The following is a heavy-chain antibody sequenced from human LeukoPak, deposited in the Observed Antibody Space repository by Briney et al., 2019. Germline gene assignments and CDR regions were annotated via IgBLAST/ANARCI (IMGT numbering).Heavy chain of an antibody. CDR2: IYYSGST. CDR1: GASISSYY. V-gene: IGHV4-59*01. J-gene: IGHJ3*02. D-gene: IGHD1-1*01. Sequence: PSETLSLTCIVYGASISSYYWSWIRQPPGKGLEWIGYIYYSGSTNHNTSLKSRVTVSVDTSKNQFSLKLSSVTAADTAVYFCARHWAETAGPYDFDIWDQGTMVTVSS. CDR3: ARHWAETAGPYDFDI.